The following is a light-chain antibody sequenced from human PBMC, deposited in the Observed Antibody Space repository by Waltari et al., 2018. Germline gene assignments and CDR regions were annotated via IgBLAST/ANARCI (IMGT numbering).Light chain of an antibody. Sequence: SSELTQDPAVSVALGQTVRITCQGDSLRDYYATWYQQKPGQAPVLVIHGENNRPSGIPDRFSGSNSGNTASLTITGAQAEDEADYFCTSRDTSGGRRHVVFGGWTKLTVL. CDR1: SLRDYY. V-gene: IGLV3-19*01. CDR3: TSRDTSGGRRHVV. CDR2: GEN. J-gene: IGLJ2*01.